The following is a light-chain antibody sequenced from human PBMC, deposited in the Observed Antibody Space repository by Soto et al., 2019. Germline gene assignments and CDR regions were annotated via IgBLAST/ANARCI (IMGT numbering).Light chain of an antibody. CDR1: QRVDTY. Sequence: EIVLTQSPATLSLSPGXRATLSCRASQRVDTYLAWYQHRPGQAPRLLIYDASNMATGISARFRGSGLVTAFTLTISSRAPEDFAVYYCQNCNMWPLAVGGGNKVDI. CDR2: DAS. V-gene: IGKV3-11*01. J-gene: IGKJ4*01. CDR3: QNCNMWPLA.